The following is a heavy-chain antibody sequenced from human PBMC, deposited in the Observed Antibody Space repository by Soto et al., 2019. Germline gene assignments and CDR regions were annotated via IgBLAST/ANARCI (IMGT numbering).Heavy chain of an antibody. D-gene: IGHD2-2*02. CDR2: INAGNGNT. CDR3: ARYCSSTSCYTSDAFDI. J-gene: IGHJ3*02. CDR1: GYTFTSYA. V-gene: IGHV1-3*01. Sequence: QVPLVQSGAEVKKPGASVKVSCKASGYTFTSYAMHWVRQAPGQRLEWMGWINAGNGNTKYSQKFQGRVTITRDTSASTAYMELSSLRSEDTAVYYCARYCSSTSCYTSDAFDIWGQGTMVTVSS.